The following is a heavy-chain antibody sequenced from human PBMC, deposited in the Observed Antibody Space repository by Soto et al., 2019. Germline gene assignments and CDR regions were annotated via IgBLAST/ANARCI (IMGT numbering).Heavy chain of an antibody. CDR3: TTISSPDDY. V-gene: IGHV3-7*01. J-gene: IGHJ4*02. CDR1: GFSFSNHW. CDR2: IKEDGTEK. Sequence: GESLRLSCAASGFSFSNHWMSWVRQAPGKGLEWVANIKEDGTEKFYVDSVKGRFTISRDNAKTSVFLQMNSLRVEDTAVYYCTTISSPDDYWGQGTLVTVSS. D-gene: IGHD2-2*01.